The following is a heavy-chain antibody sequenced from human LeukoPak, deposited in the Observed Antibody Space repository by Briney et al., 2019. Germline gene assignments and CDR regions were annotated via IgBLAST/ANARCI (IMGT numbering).Heavy chain of an antibody. CDR1: GFTFSSYA. J-gene: IGHJ4*02. V-gene: IGHV3-23*01. Sequence: PGGSLRLPCAASGFTFSSYAMSWVRQAPGKGLEWVSAISGSGGSTYYADSVKGRFTISRDNSKNTLYLQMNSLRAEDTAVYYCAKEVVVVPAAMLDYWGQGTLVTVSS. CDR3: AKEVVVVPAAMLDY. D-gene: IGHD2-2*01. CDR2: ISGSGGST.